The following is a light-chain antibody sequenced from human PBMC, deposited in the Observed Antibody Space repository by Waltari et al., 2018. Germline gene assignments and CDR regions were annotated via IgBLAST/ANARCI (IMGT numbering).Light chain of an antibody. J-gene: IGKJ4*01. CDR3: QQRSTWPILT. CDR1: QSVSSY. V-gene: IGKV3-11*01. CDR2: DAS. Sequence: EIVLKQYPATLSLSPGERATLTCRASQSVSSYLGWYQQKPGQAPRLLIYDASTRATGVPGRFSGSGSGTDFTLTISSLEPEDFAIYYCQQRSTWPILTFGGGTKVEIK.